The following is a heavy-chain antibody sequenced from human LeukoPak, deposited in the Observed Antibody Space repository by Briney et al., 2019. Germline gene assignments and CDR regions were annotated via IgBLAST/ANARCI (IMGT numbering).Heavy chain of an antibody. CDR3: ARDRWLRVALIDY. V-gene: IGHV3-21*01. J-gene: IGHJ4*02. CDR2: ITTTFYT. CDR1: GFTFSSYS. D-gene: IGHD5-12*01. Sequence: GGSLRLSCAASGFTFSSYSFNWVRQVPGKGLEWVSSITTTFYTYYTDSVKGRFTISRDNAKNSLYLQMISLRAEDTAVYYCARDRWLRVALIDYWGQGTLVTVSS.